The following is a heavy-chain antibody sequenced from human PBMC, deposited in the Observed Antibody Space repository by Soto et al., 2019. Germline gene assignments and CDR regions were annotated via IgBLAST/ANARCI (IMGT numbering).Heavy chain of an antibody. J-gene: IGHJ6*03. D-gene: IGHD4-17*01. V-gene: IGHV3-33*01. Sequence: GGSLRLSCAASGFTFSSYGMHWVRQAPGKGLEWVAVIWYDGSNKYYADSVKGRFTISRDNSKNTLYLQMNSLRAEDTAVYYCARDPGLIDDYVYYYYMDVWGKGTTVTVSS. CDR3: ARDPGLIDDYVYYYYMDV. CDR2: IWYDGSNK. CDR1: GFTFSSYG.